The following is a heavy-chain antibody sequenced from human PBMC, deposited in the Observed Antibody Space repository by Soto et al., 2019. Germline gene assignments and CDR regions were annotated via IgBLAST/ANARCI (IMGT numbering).Heavy chain of an antibody. CDR2: IKSKTDGGTT. CDR1: GFTFSNAW. Sequence: EGSLRLSCAASGFTFSNAWMSWVRQAPGKGLEWVGRIKSKTDGGTTDYAAPVKGRFTISRDDSKNTLYLQMNSLKTEDTAVYYCTTDKYGDYYYYYYGMDVWGQGTTVTVSS. J-gene: IGHJ6*02. D-gene: IGHD4-17*01. CDR3: TTDKYGDYYYYYYGMDV. V-gene: IGHV3-15*01.